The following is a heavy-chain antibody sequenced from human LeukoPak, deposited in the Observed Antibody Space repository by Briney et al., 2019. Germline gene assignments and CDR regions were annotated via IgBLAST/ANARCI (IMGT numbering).Heavy chain of an antibody. J-gene: IGHJ4*02. V-gene: IGHV4-59*01. Sequence: PSETLSLTCTVSGGSISSYYWSWIRQPPGKGLEWIGYIYYSGSTNYNPSLKSRVTISVDTSKNQFPLKLSSVTAADTAVYYCARELIDGTAAGYFFDYWGQGTLVTVSS. CDR3: ARELIDGTAAGYFFDY. D-gene: IGHD6-13*01. CDR1: GGSISSYY. CDR2: IYYSGST.